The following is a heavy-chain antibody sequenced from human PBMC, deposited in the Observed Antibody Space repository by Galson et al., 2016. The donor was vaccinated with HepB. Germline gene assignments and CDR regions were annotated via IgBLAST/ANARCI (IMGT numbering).Heavy chain of an antibody. V-gene: IGHV3-11*06. CDR2: ISGSASIT. CDR1: GFPFSDNY. D-gene: IGHD6-13*01. J-gene: IGHJ4*02. Sequence: SLRLSCAASGFPFSDNYMSWIRQAPGKGPELVAYISGSASITNYADSVKGRFTISRDNYKNTLYLQMNSLRPEDTAVYYCARDLRSSSWYQDFWGQGTLVSVSS. CDR3: ARDLRSSSWYQDF.